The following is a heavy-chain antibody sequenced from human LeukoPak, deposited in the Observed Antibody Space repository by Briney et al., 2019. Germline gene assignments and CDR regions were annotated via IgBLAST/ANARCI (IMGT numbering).Heavy chain of an antibody. CDR3: MRDWSKEASGSKNSFDY. CDR2: INPSSGGT. Sequence: ASVKVSCKASGYTFTGYYMHWVRQAPGQGLEWMGWINPSSGGTKYAQRFQGRVTMTRDTSISTAYLELNRLTSDDTAVYYCMRDWSKEASGSKNSFDYWGQGTLVTVSS. V-gene: IGHV1-2*02. D-gene: IGHD3-10*01. CDR1: GYTFTGYY. J-gene: IGHJ4*02.